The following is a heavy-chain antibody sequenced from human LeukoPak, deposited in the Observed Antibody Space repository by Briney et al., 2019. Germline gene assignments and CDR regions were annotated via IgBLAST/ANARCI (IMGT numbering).Heavy chain of an antibody. CDR1: GGSISSSSYY. J-gene: IGHJ3*02. D-gene: IGHD2-2*01. CDR2: INHSGST. CDR3: ARVRRYQLIHAFDI. Sequence: PSETLSLTCTVSGGSISSSSYYWGWIRQPPGKGLEWIGEINHSGSTNYNPSLKSRVTISVDTSKNQFSLKLSSVTAADTAVYYCARVRRYQLIHAFDIWGQGTMVTVSS. V-gene: IGHV4-39*07.